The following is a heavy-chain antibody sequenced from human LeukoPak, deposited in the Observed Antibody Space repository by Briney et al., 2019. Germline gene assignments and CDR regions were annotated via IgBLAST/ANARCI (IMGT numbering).Heavy chain of an antibody. Sequence: PGGSLRLSCVASGFTFSDHYMDWVRQAPGKGLEWVGRSRNKASTYTTEYAASVKGRFTVSRGDSKNSVYLQMNSLKTEDTAVYYCTRSDSSGYVNYWGQGTLVTVSS. J-gene: IGHJ4*02. CDR1: GFTFSDHY. D-gene: IGHD3-22*01. CDR3: TRSDSSGYVNY. V-gene: IGHV3-72*01. CDR2: SRNKASTYTT.